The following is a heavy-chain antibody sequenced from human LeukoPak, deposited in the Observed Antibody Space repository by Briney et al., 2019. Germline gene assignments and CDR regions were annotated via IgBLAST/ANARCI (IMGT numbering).Heavy chain of an antibody. D-gene: IGHD2-15*01. CDR1: GLTFGSYA. J-gene: IGHJ4*02. CDR2: ISGTGDNT. CDR3: AKFKSGVNTALDC. Sequence: PGGSLRLSCAASGLTFGSYAKSWVRQAPGKGLEWVSGISGTGDNTYYVESVKGRFTISRDNAKNTLYLQVNSLRAEDTAVYYCAKFKSGVNTALDCWGQGILVTVSS. V-gene: IGHV3-23*01.